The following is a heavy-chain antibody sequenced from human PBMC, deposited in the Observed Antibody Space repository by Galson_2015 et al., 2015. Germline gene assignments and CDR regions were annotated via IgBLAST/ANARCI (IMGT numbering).Heavy chain of an antibody. CDR1: GFTFSDST. J-gene: IGHJ4*02. D-gene: IGHD3-10*01. V-gene: IGHV3-21*01. CDR3: ARERRIAWFKEKVFDV. Sequence: SLRLSCAASGFTFSDSTMTWVRQAPGKGLEWVASISSGSSYMYYADSVKGRFTISRDNAKNSLYLQMNSLRPEDTAVYFCARERRIAWFKEKVFDVWGQGTLVTVSS. CDR2: ISSGSSYM.